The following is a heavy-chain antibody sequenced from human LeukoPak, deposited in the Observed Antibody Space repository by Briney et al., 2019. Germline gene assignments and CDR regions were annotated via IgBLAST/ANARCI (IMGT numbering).Heavy chain of an antibody. Sequence: SETLSLTCTVSGGSISGYYWSWIRQPPGKGLEWVGYISYSGSTNYNPSLKSRLTISVDASKNQFSLKLTSVTAADTAVYYCARSLASDSSGYLFDYWGQGTLVTVSS. J-gene: IGHJ4*02. CDR1: GGSISGYY. D-gene: IGHD3-22*01. V-gene: IGHV4-59*01. CDR3: ARSLASDSSGYLFDY. CDR2: ISYSGST.